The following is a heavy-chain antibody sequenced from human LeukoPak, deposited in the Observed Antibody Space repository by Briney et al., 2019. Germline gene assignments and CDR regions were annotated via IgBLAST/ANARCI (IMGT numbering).Heavy chain of an antibody. J-gene: IGHJ4*02. CDR1: GYTLTELS. CDR3: ATDLLSVAGTSDY. D-gene: IGHD6-19*01. CDR2: FDPEDGET. V-gene: IGHV1-24*01. Sequence: GASVKVSCKVSGYTLTELSMHWVRQAPGKGLEWMGGFDPEDGETTYAQKFQGRVTMTEDTSTDTAYMELSSLRSEDTAVYYCATDLLSVAGTSDYWGQGTLVTVSS.